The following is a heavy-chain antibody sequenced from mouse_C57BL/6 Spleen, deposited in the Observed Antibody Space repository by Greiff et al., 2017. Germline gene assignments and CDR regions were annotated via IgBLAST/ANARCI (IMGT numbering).Heavy chain of an antibody. D-gene: IGHD2-1*01. J-gene: IGHJ2*01. V-gene: IGHV1-80*01. Sequence: VKLMESGAELVKPGASVKISCKASGYAFSSYWMNWVKQRPGKGLEWIGQIYPGDGDTNYNGKFKGKATLTADKSSSTAYMQLSSLTSEDSAVYFCARSYYGNYRGYFDYWGQGTTLTVSS. CDR2: IYPGDGDT. CDR3: ARSYYGNYRGYFDY. CDR1: GYAFSSYW.